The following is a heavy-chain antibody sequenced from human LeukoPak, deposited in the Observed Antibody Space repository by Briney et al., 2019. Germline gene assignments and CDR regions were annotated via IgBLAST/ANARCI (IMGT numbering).Heavy chain of an antibody. CDR2: TSGSGDST. J-gene: IGHJ4*02. CDR1: GFTFSSYA. Sequence: GGSLRLSCAASGFTFSSYAMSWVRQAPGKGLEWVSATSGSGDSTYYGDSVKGRFTISRDNAKNSLYLQMNSLRAEDTAVYYCARDRVNWNDGVDYWGQGTLVTVSS. CDR3: ARDRVNWNDGVDY. V-gene: IGHV3-23*01. D-gene: IGHD1-20*01.